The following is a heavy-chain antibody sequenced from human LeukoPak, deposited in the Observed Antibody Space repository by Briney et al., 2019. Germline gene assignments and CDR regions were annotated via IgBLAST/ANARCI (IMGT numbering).Heavy chain of an antibody. Sequence: SETLSLTCTVSGGSISSGSYYWSWIRQPAGKGLEWIGRIYTSGSTNYNPSLKSRVTISVDTSKNQFSLKLSSVTAADTAVYYCASSDYYGSGSTADYWGQGTLVTVSS. V-gene: IGHV4-61*02. J-gene: IGHJ4*02. CDR1: GGSISSGSYY. CDR3: ASSDYYGSGSTADY. D-gene: IGHD3-10*01. CDR2: IYTSGST.